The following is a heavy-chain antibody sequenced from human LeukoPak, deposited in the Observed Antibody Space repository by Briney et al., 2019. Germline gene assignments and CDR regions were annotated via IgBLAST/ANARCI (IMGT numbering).Heavy chain of an antibody. V-gene: IGHV5-51*01. CDR2: IYAVDSDT. J-gene: IGHJ4*02. Sequence: GESLKISCEGSGYSSTNYWIAWVRQMPGKGLEWMGVIYAVDSDTRYSPSFQGQVTISADKSIYTAYLHWSSLKASDTAMYFCARQAVTGLFFDFWAQGTLVAVSS. CDR3: ARQAVTGLFFDF. CDR1: GYSSTNYW. D-gene: IGHD4-17*01.